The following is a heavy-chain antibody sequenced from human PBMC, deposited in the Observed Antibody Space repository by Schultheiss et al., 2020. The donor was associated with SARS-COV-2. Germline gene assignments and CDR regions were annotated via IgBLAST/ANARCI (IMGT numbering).Heavy chain of an antibody. CDR2: ISSSSTTI. D-gene: IGHD2-21*01. CDR1: GFTFSIYN. V-gene: IGHV3-48*01. CDR3: AGDMSLWPIAD. Sequence: GGSLRLSCAASGFTFSIYNMNWVRQAPGKGLEWISYISSSSTTIYYSDSVKGRFTISRDNAKNSLYLEMNSLRAEDTAVYYCAGDMSLWPIADWGQGTLVTVSS. J-gene: IGHJ4*02.